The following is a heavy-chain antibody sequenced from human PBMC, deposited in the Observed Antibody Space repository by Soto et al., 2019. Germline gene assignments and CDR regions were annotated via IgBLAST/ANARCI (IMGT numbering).Heavy chain of an antibody. CDR3: AKDLRIVWFGKNELDYYYYGMDV. J-gene: IGHJ6*01. CDR2: ISYDGSNK. CDR1: GFTFSSYG. D-gene: IGHD3-10*01. Sequence: QVQLVESGGGVVQPGRSLRLSCAASGFTFSSYGMHWVRQAPGKGLEWVAVISYDGSNKYYADSVKGRFTISRDNSKNTLYLQMNSLRAEDTAVYYCAKDLRIVWFGKNELDYYYYGMDVW. V-gene: IGHV3-30*18.